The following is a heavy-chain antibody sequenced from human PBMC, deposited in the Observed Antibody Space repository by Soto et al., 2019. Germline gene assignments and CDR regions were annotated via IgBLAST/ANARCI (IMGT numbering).Heavy chain of an antibody. Sequence: QVQLVQSGAEVKKPGSSVKVSCKAPGGTFSTYAISWVRQAPGQGLEWMGGVIPSFGTPKYAQKFQGRVTITADESTSTGYMELRSLRSEDTAVYYCARSQGGSSSLDIYYYYYYGMDVWGQGTTVTVSS. CDR3: ARSQGGSSSLDIYYYYYYGMDV. CDR2: VIPSFGTP. CDR1: GGTFSTYA. J-gene: IGHJ6*02. V-gene: IGHV1-69*01. D-gene: IGHD2-15*01.